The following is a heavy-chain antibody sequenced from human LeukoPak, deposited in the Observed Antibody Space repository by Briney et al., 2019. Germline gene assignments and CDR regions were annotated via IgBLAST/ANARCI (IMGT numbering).Heavy chain of an antibody. V-gene: IGHV3-73*01. CDR1: GFTFSGSA. J-gene: IGHJ4*02. Sequence: PGGSLRLSCAASGFTFSGSAMHWVRQASGKGLEWVGRIRSKANSYATAYAASVKGRFTISRDDSKNTAYLQMNSLKTEDTAVYYCTRGGSYYQTATKYYFDYWGQGTLVTVSS. D-gene: IGHD3-10*01. CDR2: IRSKANSYAT. CDR3: TRGGSYYQTATKYYFDY.